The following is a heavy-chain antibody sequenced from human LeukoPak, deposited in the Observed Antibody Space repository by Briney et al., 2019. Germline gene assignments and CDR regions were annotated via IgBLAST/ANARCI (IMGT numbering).Heavy chain of an antibody. CDR3: ARRLVLYDAFDI. Sequence: PSETLSLTCTVSSGSISSYYWSWIRQPPGKGLEWIGYISNSGSTTYNPSLKSRVTFSLDTSKNQFSLKLSSVTAADTAVYYCARRLVLYDAFDIWGQGTMVTVSS. CDR2: ISNSGST. CDR1: SGSISSYY. J-gene: IGHJ3*02. V-gene: IGHV4-59*01. D-gene: IGHD2-8*01.